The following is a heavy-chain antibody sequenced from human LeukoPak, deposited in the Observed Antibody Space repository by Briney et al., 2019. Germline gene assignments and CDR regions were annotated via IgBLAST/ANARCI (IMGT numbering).Heavy chain of an antibody. J-gene: IGHJ4*02. V-gene: IGHV4-4*02. CDR2: ISHSGTT. Sequence: SETLSLTCVVSGGXIDITNYWSWVRQAPGKALEWIGEISHSGTTNYNPSLRSRVTMFLDRANNQFSLSLTSVTAADSAVYYCTRENRPFCPFAYWGQGVLVTVSS. CDR3: TRENRPFCPFAY. D-gene: IGHD2/OR15-2a*01. CDR1: GGXIDITNY.